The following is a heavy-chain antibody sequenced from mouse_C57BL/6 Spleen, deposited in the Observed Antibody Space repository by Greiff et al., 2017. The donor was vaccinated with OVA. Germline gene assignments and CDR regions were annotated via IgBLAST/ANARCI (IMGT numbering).Heavy chain of an antibody. CDR2: INPGSGGT. V-gene: IGHV1-54*01. D-gene: IGHD1-2*01. Sequence: QVQLQQSGAELVRPGTSVKVSCKASGYAFTNYSIEWVKQRPGQGLEWIGVINPGSGGTNYNEKFKGKATLTADKSSSTAYMQLSSLTSEDSAVYFCARNHYDGWYFDVWGTGTTVTVSS. CDR1: GYAFTNYS. J-gene: IGHJ1*03. CDR3: ARNHYDGWYFDV.